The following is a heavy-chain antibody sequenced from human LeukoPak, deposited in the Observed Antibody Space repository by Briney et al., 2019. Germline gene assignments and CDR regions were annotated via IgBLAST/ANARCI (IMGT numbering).Heavy chain of an antibody. J-gene: IGHJ6*02. CDR1: GGSISSYY. CDR3: AFTLGVGMDV. V-gene: IGHV4-59*08. Sequence: SETLSLTCTVSGGSISSYYWSWIRQPPGKGLEWIGYIYYSGSTNYNPSLKSRVTISVDTSKNQFSLKLSSVTAADTAVYYCAFTLGVGMDVWGQGTTVTVSS. CDR2: IYYSGST. D-gene: IGHD3-3*01.